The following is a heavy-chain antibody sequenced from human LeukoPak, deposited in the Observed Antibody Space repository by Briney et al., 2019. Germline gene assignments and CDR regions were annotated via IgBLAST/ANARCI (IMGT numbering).Heavy chain of an antibody. J-gene: IGHJ6*02. Sequence: SETLSLTCTVSGGSISSSSYYWGWIRQPPGKGLEWIGSIYYSGSTYYNPSLKSRVTISVDTSKNQFSLKLSSVTAADTAVYYCARRRIYGMDVWGQGTTVTVSS. CDR1: GGSISSSSYY. CDR3: ARRRIYGMDV. V-gene: IGHV4-39*01. CDR2: IYYSGST.